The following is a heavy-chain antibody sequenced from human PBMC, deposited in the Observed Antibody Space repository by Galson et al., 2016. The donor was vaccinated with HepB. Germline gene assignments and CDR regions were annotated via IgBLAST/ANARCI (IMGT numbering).Heavy chain of an antibody. CDR3: ATDRGSYSFYWYGMDV. CDR2: FDAEDGER. D-gene: IGHD1-26*01. V-gene: IGHV1-24*01. CDR1: GYTLTELS. Sequence: SVKVSCKVSGYTLTELSMHWVRQAPGKGLEWMGGFDAEDGERIYAQKFQGRVTMTEDTSTDTAYMELSSLRSEDTAVYYCATDRGSYSFYWYGMDVWGQGTTVTVSS. J-gene: IGHJ6*02.